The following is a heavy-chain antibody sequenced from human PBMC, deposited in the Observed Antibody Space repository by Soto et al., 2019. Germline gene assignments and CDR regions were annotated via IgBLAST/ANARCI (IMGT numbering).Heavy chain of an antibody. D-gene: IGHD6-13*01. CDR3: AKDQAASSSFDY. CDR1: GFTFSSYG. V-gene: IGHV3-23*01. Sequence: EVQLLESGGGLVQPGGSLRLSCAASGFTFSSYGMSWVRQAPGKGLEWVSAISGSGGSTYYADSVKGRFTISRDNSKNTLYLQMNSLGAEDTAVYYCAKDQAASSSFDYWGQGTLVTVSS. CDR2: ISGSGGST. J-gene: IGHJ4*02.